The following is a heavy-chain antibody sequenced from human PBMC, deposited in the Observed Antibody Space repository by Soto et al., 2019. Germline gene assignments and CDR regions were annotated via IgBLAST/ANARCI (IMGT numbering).Heavy chain of an antibody. CDR3: AKEQNDYGVLGV. J-gene: IGHJ3*01. V-gene: IGHV3-30*18. Sequence: QVQLVESGGGVVQPGRSLRLSCAASGFTFSSYGMHWVRQAPGKGLEWVAVISYDGSNKYYADSVKGRFTISRDNSKNTLYLQMNSLRAEDTAVYYWAKEQNDYGVLGVWGQGTMVTVSS. CDR1: GFTFSSYG. D-gene: IGHD4-17*01. CDR2: ISYDGSNK.